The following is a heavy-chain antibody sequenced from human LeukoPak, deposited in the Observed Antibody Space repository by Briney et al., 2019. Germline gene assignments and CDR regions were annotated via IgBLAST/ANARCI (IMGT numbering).Heavy chain of an antibody. CDR1: GGSISSGSYY. CDR3: ARGNLMITFGGSDAFDI. CDR2: IYTSGST. D-gene: IGHD3-16*01. Sequence: SQTLSLTCTVSGGSISSGSYYWSWIRQPAGKGLEWIGRIYTSGSTNYNPSLKSRVTISVDTSKNQFSLKLSSVTAADTAVYYCARGNLMITFGGSDAFDIWGQGTMVTVSS. V-gene: IGHV4-61*02. J-gene: IGHJ3*02.